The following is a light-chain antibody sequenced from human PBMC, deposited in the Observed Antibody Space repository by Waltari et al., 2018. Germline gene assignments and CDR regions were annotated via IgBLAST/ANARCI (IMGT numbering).Light chain of an antibody. CDR2: KDS. J-gene: IGLJ1*01. CDR1: ISSKEY. Sequence: SDELTQPPSVSVSPGQTARITCSGEISSKEYAYWYQHKPGQAPVLVIYKDSERPSGIPDRFSGSSSGTTVTLTISAVQAEDEAAYYCQSTDASETFVFGTGTTVTVL. V-gene: IGLV3-25*03. CDR3: QSTDASETFV.